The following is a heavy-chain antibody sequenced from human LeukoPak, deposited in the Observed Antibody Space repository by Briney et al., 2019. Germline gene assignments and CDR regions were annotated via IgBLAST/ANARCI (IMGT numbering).Heavy chain of an antibody. D-gene: IGHD1-1*01. J-gene: IGHJ5*02. CDR2: ISSGGGSGT. CDR1: GFTFRNYA. CDR3: AKGDQSRTTFFDP. V-gene: IGHV3-23*01. Sequence: PGGSLRLSCVASGFTFRNYAMTWVRQAPGKGLVWVSIISSGGGSGTYYEDSVKGRFTISRDNSKNTLFLQMNSLRADDTAVYYCAKGDQSRTTFFDPWGQGTLVTVSS.